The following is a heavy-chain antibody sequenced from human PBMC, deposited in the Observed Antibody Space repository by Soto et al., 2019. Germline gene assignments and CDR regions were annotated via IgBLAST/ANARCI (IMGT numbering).Heavy chain of an antibody. CDR1: GYSFTTSW. J-gene: IGHJ4*02. Sequence: VGSLKISCNGSGYSFTTSWISWGRQVPGKGLEWMGRIDPTDSYTNYSPSFQGHVTISSDKSISTAYIQWSSLRASATAMYYCARQVAATLDYWGQGTRVTVSS. D-gene: IGHD6-13*01. V-gene: IGHV5-10-1*01. CDR3: ARQVAATLDY. CDR2: IDPTDSYT.